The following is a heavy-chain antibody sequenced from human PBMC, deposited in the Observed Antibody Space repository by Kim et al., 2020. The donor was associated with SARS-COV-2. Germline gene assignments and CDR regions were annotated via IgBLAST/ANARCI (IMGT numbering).Heavy chain of an antibody. V-gene: IGHV3-9*01. Sequence: GGSLRLSCAASGFTFDDYAMHWVRQAPGKGLEWVSGISWNSGSIGYADSVKGRFTISRDNAKNSLYLQMNSLRAEDTALYYCAKDCESGCFYWGQGTLVTVSS. D-gene: IGHD6-19*01. CDR1: GFTFDDYA. J-gene: IGHJ4*02. CDR3: AKDCESGCFY. CDR2: ISWNSGSI.